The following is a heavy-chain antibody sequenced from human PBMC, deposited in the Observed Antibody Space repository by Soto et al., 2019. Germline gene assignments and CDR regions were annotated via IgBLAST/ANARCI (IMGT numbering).Heavy chain of an antibody. V-gene: IGHV1-69*01. D-gene: IGHD2-15*01. CDR2: IIPTFGTA. J-gene: IGHJ4*02. Sequence: QVQLVQSGAEEQKPGSSVKVSYKASGGTFSSSAISWVRQAPGQGLEWMGGIIPTFGTAQYAQRFQDRVTITADESTSTAYMELSSLRSDDTAVYYCARDFGHGHCSGGSCYTLDHWGQGTLVVVSS. CDR1: GGTFSSSA. CDR3: ARDFGHGHCSGGSCYTLDH.